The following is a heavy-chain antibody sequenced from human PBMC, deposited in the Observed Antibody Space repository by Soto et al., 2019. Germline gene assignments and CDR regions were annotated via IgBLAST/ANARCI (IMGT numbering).Heavy chain of an antibody. CDR2: IIPKLGSA. Sequence: QVQLVQSGAEVKKPGSSVQVSCKASGGGNLRDYRTTWVRQAPGQGLEGMGGIIPKLGSANYAQNFQGRVTITADESTSTVYMELRSLRSEDTAVYYCARGGDGYTFGAVYWGQGTPVTVSS. D-gene: IGHD2-21*01. V-gene: IGHV1-69*01. CDR3: ARGGDGYTFGAVY. CDR1: GGGNLRDYR. J-gene: IGHJ4*02.